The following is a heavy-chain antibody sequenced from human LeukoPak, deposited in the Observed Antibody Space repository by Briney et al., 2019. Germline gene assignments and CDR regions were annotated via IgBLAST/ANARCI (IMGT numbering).Heavy chain of an antibody. V-gene: IGHV1-8*01. CDR2: MNPNSGNT. CDR1: GYTFTSYD. D-gene: IGHD3-10*01. CDR3: ARGFYYGSGSYFRFDP. Sequence: ASVKVSCKASGYTFTSYDINWVRQATGQGLEWMGRMNPNSGNTGYAQKFQGRVTMTRNTSISTAYMELSSLRSEDTAVYYCARGFYYGSGSYFRFDPWGQGTLVTVSS. J-gene: IGHJ5*02.